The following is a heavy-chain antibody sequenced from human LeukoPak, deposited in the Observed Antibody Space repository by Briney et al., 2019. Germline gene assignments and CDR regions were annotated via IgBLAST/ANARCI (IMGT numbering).Heavy chain of an antibody. CDR2: IYHSGST. CDR3: ARLIVGATSGFMRVFDY. V-gene: IGHV4-38-2*02. J-gene: IGHJ4*02. CDR1: GYSISNGYY. D-gene: IGHD1-26*01. Sequence: SETLSLTCTVSGYSISNGYYWGCIRQPPGKGLEWIGSIYHSGSTYYNPSLESRVTISVDTSKNQFSLKLSSVTAADTAVYYCARLIVGATSGFMRVFDYWGQGTLVTVSA.